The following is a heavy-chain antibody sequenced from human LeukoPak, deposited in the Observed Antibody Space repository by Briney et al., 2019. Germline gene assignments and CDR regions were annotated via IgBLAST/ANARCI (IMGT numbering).Heavy chain of an antibody. D-gene: IGHD2-15*01. J-gene: IGHJ4*02. CDR3: AKDGYCSVSSCSRSGFDY. Sequence: PGGSLRLSCTASGFTFSSFAMGWVRQAPGKGLEWVSSMSGSGTYTYHAEFVKGRFTISRDNSKNTLFLQMNSLRSEDTAVYFCAKDGYCSVSSCSRSGFDYWGQGALVTVSS. CDR1: GFTFSSFA. CDR2: MSGSGTYT. V-gene: IGHV3-23*01.